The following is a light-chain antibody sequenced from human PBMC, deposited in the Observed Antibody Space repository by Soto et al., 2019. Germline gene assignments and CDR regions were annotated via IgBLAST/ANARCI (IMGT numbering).Light chain of an antibody. CDR3: QQHNKWPSIT. CDR2: GAS. CDR1: QSVSSS. V-gene: IGKV3-15*01. Sequence: EIVMTQSPATLSVSPGERATLSCRASQSVSSSLAWYQQIPGQAPRLLIYGASTRATGIPARFSGSGSGTEFTLTISSLQSEDFAVYYCQQHNKWPSITFGQGTRLEIK. J-gene: IGKJ5*01.